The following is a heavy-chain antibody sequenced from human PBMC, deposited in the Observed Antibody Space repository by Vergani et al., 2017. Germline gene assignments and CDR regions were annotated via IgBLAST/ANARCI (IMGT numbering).Heavy chain of an antibody. J-gene: IGHJ4*02. CDR3: ARDLRDTAMVMFFFY. D-gene: IGHD5-18*01. V-gene: IGHV1-69*01. CDR2: IIPIFGTA. Sequence: QVQLVQSGAEVKKPGSSVKVSCKASGGTFSSYAISWARQAPGQGLEWMGGIIPIFGTANYAQKFQGRVTITADESTSTAYMELSSLRSEDTAVYYCARDLRDTAMVMFFFYWGQGTLVTVSS. CDR1: GGTFSSYA.